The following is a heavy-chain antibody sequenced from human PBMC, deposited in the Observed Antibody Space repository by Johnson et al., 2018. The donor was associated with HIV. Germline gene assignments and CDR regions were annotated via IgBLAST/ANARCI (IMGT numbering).Heavy chain of an antibody. CDR3: ARDGGFVGAFDI. CDR1: GFTFSSYG. J-gene: IGHJ3*02. Sequence: QVQLVESGGGVVQPGRSLRLSCAASGFTFSSYGMHWVRQAPGKGLEWVAVISNDGRNKDYADSVKGRFTISRDNSKNTLYLQMNSLRAGDTAVYYCARDGGFVGAFDIWGQGTMVIVSS. D-gene: IGHD3-16*01. CDR2: ISNDGRNK. V-gene: IGHV3-30*03.